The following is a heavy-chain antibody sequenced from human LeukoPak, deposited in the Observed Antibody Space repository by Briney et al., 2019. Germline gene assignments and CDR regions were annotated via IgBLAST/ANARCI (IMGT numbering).Heavy chain of an antibody. CDR2: INGHNDDT. Sequence: ASVKVSCKASGYTFVDYGIGWVRQAPGQGLEWMGWINGHNDDTKYAQKFQDRVTLSTDTSTTTAYMELRSLRSDDTAVYYCAKDGGPAMVTNWDYYGMDVWGKGTTVIVSS. CDR3: AKDGGPAMVTNWDYYGMDV. V-gene: IGHV1-18*01. CDR1: GYTFVDYG. D-gene: IGHD5-18*01. J-gene: IGHJ6*04.